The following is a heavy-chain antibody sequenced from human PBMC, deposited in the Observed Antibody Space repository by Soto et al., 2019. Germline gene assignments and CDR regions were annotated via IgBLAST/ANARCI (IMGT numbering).Heavy chain of an antibody. CDR2: IYWDDDK. D-gene: IGHD2-2*01. V-gene: IGHV2-5*02. CDR3: AHRHDVVVPAVSLQNNRFDP. Sequence: QITLKESGPTLVKPTQTLTLTCSFSGFSLSSSGVGVGWIRQPPGKALEWLALIYWDDDKRYSPSLKNRLTITRDTSKNQVVLTMTDMDPLDTATYYCAHRHDVVVPAVSLQNNRFDPWGQGILVTVSS. J-gene: IGHJ5*02. CDR1: GFSLSSSGVG.